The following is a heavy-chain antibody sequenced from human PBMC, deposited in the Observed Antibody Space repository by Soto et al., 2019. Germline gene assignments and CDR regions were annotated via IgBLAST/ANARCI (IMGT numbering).Heavy chain of an antibody. CDR1: GGSFSGYY. J-gene: IGHJ5*02. D-gene: IGHD5-18*01. V-gene: IGHV4-34*01. Sequence: QVQLQQWGAGLLKPSETLSLTCAVYGGSFSGYYWSWLRPPPWKGLGWIGEINHSGSTNYNPSLKSRVTISVDTSKNHCSLKLGSVTAADTARYYCAREPEGVTAMVNWFDPWGQGTLVTVSS. CDR2: INHSGST. CDR3: AREPEGVTAMVNWFDP.